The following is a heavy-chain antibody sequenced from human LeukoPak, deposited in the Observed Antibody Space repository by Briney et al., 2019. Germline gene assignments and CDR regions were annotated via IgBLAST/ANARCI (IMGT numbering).Heavy chain of an antibody. J-gene: IGHJ4*02. CDR1: GYTFTGYY. D-gene: IGHD6-13*01. CDR3: ARGNSSSWYFFDY. CDR2: INPNSGGT. Sequence: EASVKVSCKASGYTFTGYYMHWVRQAPGQGLEWMGRINPNSGGTIYAQKFQGRVTMTRDTSISTAYMELSRLRSDDTAVYYCARGNSSSWYFFDYWGQGTLVTVSS. V-gene: IGHV1-2*06.